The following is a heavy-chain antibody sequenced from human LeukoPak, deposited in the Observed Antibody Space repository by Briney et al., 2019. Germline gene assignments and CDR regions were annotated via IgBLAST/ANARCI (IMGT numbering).Heavy chain of an antibody. D-gene: IGHD1-26*01. CDR1: GGTFSRYG. J-gene: IGHJ5*01. CDR2: IIPLFDVA. V-gene: IGHV1-69*13. CDR3: AKWEGDPQFFDS. Sequence: GASVKVSCKASGGTFSRYGFSWARQAPGQGPEWMGGIIPLFDVANYAQKLQDRVTITADESTSTAYMELSSLRSDDTAVYYCAKWEGDPQFFDSWGQGTLVIVSS.